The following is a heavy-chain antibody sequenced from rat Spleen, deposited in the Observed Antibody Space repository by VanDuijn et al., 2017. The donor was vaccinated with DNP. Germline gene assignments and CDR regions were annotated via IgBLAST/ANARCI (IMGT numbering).Heavy chain of an antibody. J-gene: IGHJ2*01. CDR1: AYSITSTYR. V-gene: IGHV3-3*01. Sequence: EVQLQESGPGLVKPSQSLSLTCSVTAYSITSTYRWNWIRKFPGNKLEWMGYISSAGTTNYDPSLKSRISITRDTSKNQFFLQVNSVTTEDTATYYCATEALDYWGQGVMVTVSS. CDR3: ATEALDY. CDR2: ISSAGTT.